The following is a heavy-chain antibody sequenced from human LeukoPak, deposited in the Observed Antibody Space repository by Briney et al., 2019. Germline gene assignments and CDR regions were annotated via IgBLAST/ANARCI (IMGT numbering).Heavy chain of an antibody. V-gene: IGHV3-30*04. CDR3: ARARLAAQGVGYYFDY. CDR2: ISYDGSNK. J-gene: IGHJ4*02. Sequence: GRSLRLSCAASGFTFSSYAMHWVRQAPGKGLEWVAVISYDGSNKYYADSVKGRFTISRDNSKNTLYLQMNSLRAEDTAVYYCARARLAAQGVGYYFDYWGQGTLVTVSS. CDR1: GFTFSSYA. D-gene: IGHD3-3*01.